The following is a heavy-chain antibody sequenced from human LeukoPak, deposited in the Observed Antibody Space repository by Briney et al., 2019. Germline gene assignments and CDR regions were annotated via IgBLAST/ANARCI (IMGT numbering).Heavy chain of an antibody. V-gene: IGHV3-23*01. CDR3: AKDRGGGSGSYSYGMDV. Sequence: HLGGSLRLSCAASGFTFSSYAMSWVRQAPGKGLEWVSAISGSGGSTYYADSVKGRFTISRDNSKNTLYLQMNSLRAEDTAVYYCAKDRGGGSGSYSYGMDVWGKGTTVTVSS. J-gene: IGHJ6*04. D-gene: IGHD3-10*01. CDR2: ISGSGGST. CDR1: GFTFSSYA.